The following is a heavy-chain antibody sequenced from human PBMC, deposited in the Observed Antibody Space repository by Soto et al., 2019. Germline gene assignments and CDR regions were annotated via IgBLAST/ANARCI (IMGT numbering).Heavy chain of an antibody. CDR2: ISASGGTT. CDR3: ARDRSLIFAVPPYGMDV. D-gene: IGHD3-3*01. Sequence: GGSLRLSCVISGFTFSDHEMNWVRQAPGKGPEWVSRISASGGTTSYADSVKGRFTISRDNARDSLYMHMNNLRAEDTAIYYCARDRSLIFAVPPYGMDVWGQGTTVTVSS. V-gene: IGHV3-48*03. CDR1: GFTFSDHE. J-gene: IGHJ6*02.